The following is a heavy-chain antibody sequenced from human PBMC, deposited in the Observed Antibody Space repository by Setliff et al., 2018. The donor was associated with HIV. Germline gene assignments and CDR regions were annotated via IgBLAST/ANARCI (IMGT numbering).Heavy chain of an antibody. V-gene: IGHV4-34*01. CDR2: INHSGST. D-gene: IGHD2-15*01. CDR3: ARGTVVPYYLDY. CDR1: GGSFSGYY. J-gene: IGHJ4*02. Sequence: SCAVYGGSFSGYYWSWIRQPPGRGLEWIGEINHSGSTNYNPSLKSRVTISVDTSKNQFSLKLSSVTAADTAVYYCARGTVVPYYLDYWGQGTLVTVS.